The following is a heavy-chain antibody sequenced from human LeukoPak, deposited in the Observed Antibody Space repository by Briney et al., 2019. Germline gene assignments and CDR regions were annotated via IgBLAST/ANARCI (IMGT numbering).Heavy chain of an antibody. CDR3: ARGYLTIAAAVDY. V-gene: IGHV3-7*01. CDR1: GFTFSSYW. Sequence: GGSLRLSCAASGFTFSSYWMSWVRQAPGKGLEWVANIKQDGSEKYYVDSVKGRFTISRDNAKNSLYLQMNSLRAEDTAVYYCARGYLTIAAAVDYWGQGTLVTVSS. J-gene: IGHJ4*02. D-gene: IGHD6-13*01. CDR2: IKQDGSEK.